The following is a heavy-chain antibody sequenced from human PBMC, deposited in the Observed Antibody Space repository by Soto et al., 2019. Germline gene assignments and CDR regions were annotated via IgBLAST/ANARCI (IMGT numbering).Heavy chain of an antibody. CDR2: INPNSGGT. CDR1: GYTFTGFY. Sequence: ASVKVSCKASGYTFTGFYIHWVRQAPGQGLQWMAWINPNSGGTKYAQKFQGRFTVTRDTSISTAYMDLTRLTSDDTAVYYCARGFYGSDYYGMDVWGQGTTVTVSS. V-gene: IGHV1-2*02. D-gene: IGHD3-10*01. CDR3: ARGFYGSDYYGMDV. J-gene: IGHJ6*02.